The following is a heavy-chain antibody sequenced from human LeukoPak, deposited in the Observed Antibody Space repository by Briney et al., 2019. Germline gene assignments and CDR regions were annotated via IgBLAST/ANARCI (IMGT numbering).Heavy chain of an antibody. CDR3: AREAQWYYDYYYYYMDV. Sequence: PGGSLRLSCAASGFTFSSYEMNWVRQAPGKGLEWVSGINWNGGSTGYADSVKGRFTISRDNAKNSLYLQMNSLRAEDTALYYCAREAQWYYDYYYYYMDVWGKGTTVTVSS. D-gene: IGHD2/OR15-2a*01. J-gene: IGHJ6*03. CDR2: INWNGGST. V-gene: IGHV3-20*04. CDR1: GFTFSSYE.